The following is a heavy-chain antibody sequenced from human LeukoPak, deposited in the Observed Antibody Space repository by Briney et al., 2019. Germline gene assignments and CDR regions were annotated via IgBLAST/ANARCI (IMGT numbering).Heavy chain of an antibody. V-gene: IGHV4-4*07. CDR2: IYTSGST. Sequence: PSETLSLTCNVSGGSISGYYWSWIRQPAGKGLEWIGRIYTSGSTNYNPSLKSRVTISVDTSKNQFSLKLSSVTAADTAVYYCARDIAARGSFGGLDPWGQGTLVTVSS. CDR1: GGSISGYY. CDR3: ARDIAARGSFGGLDP. D-gene: IGHD6-6*01. J-gene: IGHJ5*02.